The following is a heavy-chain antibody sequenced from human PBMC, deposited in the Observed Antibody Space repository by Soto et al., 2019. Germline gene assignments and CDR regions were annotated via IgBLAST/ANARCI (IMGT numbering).Heavy chain of an antibody. J-gene: IGHJ4*02. D-gene: IGHD4-17*01. CDR3: ARLLYDSGDYVGY. CDR2: ISPSDTTI. Sequence: GGSLRLSCVASGFSFSSYSMNWVRQAPGKGLEWVAYISPSDTTIYYADSVQGRFTISRDDSKNSVYLQMDGLRVDDSALYYCARLLYDSGDYVGYWGQGTLVTVSS. CDR1: GFSFSSYS. V-gene: IGHV3-48*01.